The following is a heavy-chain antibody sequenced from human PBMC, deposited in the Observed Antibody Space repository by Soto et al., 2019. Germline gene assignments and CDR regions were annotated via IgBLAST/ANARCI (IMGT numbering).Heavy chain of an antibody. D-gene: IGHD6-19*01. CDR3: AKIRVRIAVAGTFDY. CDR2: TNHSGST. V-gene: IGHV4-34*01. J-gene: IGHJ4*02. CDR1: GGSFSGYY. Sequence: SETVSLTCAVYGGSFSGYYWSWIRQPPGKGLEWIGETNHSGSTNYNPSLKSRVTISVDTSKNQFSLRAEDTAVYYCAKIRVRIAVAGTFDYWGQGTLVTVSS.